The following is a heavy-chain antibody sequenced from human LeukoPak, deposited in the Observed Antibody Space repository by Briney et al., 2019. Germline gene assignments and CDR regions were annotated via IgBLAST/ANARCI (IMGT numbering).Heavy chain of an antibody. Sequence: GSLRLSCAASGFTFSSYSMNWVRQAPGKGLEWVSSISSSSSYIYYADSVKGRFTISRDNAKNSLYLQMNSLRAEDTAVYYCARDMGYDSSGHPNWGQGTLVTVSS. CDR3: ARDMGYDSSGHPN. CDR1: GFTFSSYS. CDR2: ISSSSSYI. D-gene: IGHD3-22*01. V-gene: IGHV3-21*01. J-gene: IGHJ4*02.